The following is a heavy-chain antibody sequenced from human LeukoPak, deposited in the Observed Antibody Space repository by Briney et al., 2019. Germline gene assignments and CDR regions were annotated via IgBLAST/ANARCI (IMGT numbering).Heavy chain of an antibody. J-gene: IGHJ5*02. D-gene: IGHD3-3*01. CDR1: GGSISSGSYY. CDR3: ARARITIFGVVIIYNWFDP. Sequence: SETLSLTCTVSGGSISSGSYYWSWIRQPAGKGLEWIGRIYTSGSTNYNPSLRTRAIISVDKSKNQFSMKLRSVTAADTAVYYCARARITIFGVVIIYNWFDPWGQGTLVTVSS. CDR2: IYTSGST. V-gene: IGHV4-61*02.